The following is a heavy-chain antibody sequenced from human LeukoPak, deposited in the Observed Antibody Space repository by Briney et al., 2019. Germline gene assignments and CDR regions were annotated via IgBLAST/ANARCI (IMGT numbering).Heavy chain of an antibody. Sequence: SETLSLTCTVSRGSISGYSWSWIRQSPGGGLEWIGYIYYSGDTAYNPSLKSRVTISVDTSKNQFSLKLTSVTAADTAVYYCARTTEGGYTYGYFYYYYMDVWGKGTTVTISS. J-gene: IGHJ6*03. V-gene: IGHV4-59*01. D-gene: IGHD5-18*01. CDR2: IYYSGDT. CDR1: RGSISGYS. CDR3: ARTTEGGYTYGYFYYYYMDV.